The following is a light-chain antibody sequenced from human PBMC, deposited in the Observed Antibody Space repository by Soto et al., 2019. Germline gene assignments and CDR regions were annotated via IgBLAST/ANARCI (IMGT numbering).Light chain of an antibody. Sequence: DIQMTQSPSTLSASVGDRVTITCRASQSIRTWLAWYQQKPGKSPKVLIYAASTLQSGVPSRFSGNGSGTDFYLTISSLQPEAVAPHFCQQCHSSATFGHGTKVEIK. CDR2: AAS. CDR1: QSIRTW. CDR3: QQCHSSAT. V-gene: IGKV1-5*01. J-gene: IGKJ1*01.